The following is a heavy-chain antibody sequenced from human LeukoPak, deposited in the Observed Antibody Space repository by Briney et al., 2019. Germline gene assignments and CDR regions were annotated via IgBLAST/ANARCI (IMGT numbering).Heavy chain of an antibody. D-gene: IGHD5-24*01. V-gene: IGHV1-46*01. CDR3: ARGGIRRRDGYNCVY. CDR2: INPSGGST. CDR1: GYTFTRYY. Sequence: ASVKVSCKASGYTFTRYYMHWVRQAPGQGLEWMGIINPSGGSTSYAQKFQGRVTMTRDTSTSTVYMELSSLRSEDTAVYYCARGGIRRRDGYNCVYWGQGTLVTVSS. J-gene: IGHJ4*02.